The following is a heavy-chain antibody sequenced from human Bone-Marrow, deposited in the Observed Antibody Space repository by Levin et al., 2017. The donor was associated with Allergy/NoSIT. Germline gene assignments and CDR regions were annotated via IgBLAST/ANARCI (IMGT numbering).Heavy chain of an antibody. CDR2: ITSTSTYI. CDR1: GFTFSSYS. V-gene: IGHV3-21*01. D-gene: IGHD2-2*01. Sequence: SGESLKISCAASGFTFSSYSMNWVRQAPGKGLEWVSSITSTSTYIYYADSVKGRFTISRDNAKNSLYLQMNSLRAEDTAVYYCARDFSTTTTEDYYYYMDVWGKGTTVTVSS. CDR3: ARDFSTTTTEDYYYYMDV. J-gene: IGHJ6*03.